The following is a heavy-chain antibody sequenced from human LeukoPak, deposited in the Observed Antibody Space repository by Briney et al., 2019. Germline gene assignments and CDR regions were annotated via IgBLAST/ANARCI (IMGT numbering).Heavy chain of an antibody. CDR1: GGSISSYY. CDR3: ARGQWLVPIQY. V-gene: IGHV4-59*01. D-gene: IGHD6-19*01. J-gene: IGHJ4*02. CDR2: IYYSGST. Sequence: SETLSLTCTVSGGSISSYYWSWIRQPPGKGLEWVGYIYYSGSTNYNPSLKSRVTISVDTSKNQFSLKLSSVTAADTAVYYCARGQWLVPIQYWGQGTLVTVSS.